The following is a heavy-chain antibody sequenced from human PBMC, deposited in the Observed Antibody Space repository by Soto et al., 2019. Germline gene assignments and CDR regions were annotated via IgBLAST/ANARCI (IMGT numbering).Heavy chain of an antibody. D-gene: IGHD3-3*01. Sequence: QVQLVESGGGVVQPGRSLRLSCAASGFTFSSYGMHWVRQAPGKGLEWVAVIWYDGSNKYYADSVKGRFTISRDNSKNTLYLQMNSLRAEDTAVYYCARDQLVGMVISGWFDPWGQGTLVTVSS. CDR3: ARDQLVGMVISGWFDP. CDR2: IWYDGSNK. V-gene: IGHV3-33*01. J-gene: IGHJ5*02. CDR1: GFTFSSYG.